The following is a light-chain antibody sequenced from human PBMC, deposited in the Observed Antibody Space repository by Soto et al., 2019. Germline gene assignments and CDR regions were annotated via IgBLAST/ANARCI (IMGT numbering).Light chain of an antibody. CDR2: DAS. Sequence: EIVLTQSPATLSLSPGERAALSCRASQSVSSYLAWYQQKPGQAPRLLIYDASKMATGIPARFSGSGSGTDFTLTISSLEPDDFAVYFCQQRSNWPSTFGGGTKVEI. CDR3: QQRSNWPST. CDR1: QSVSSY. V-gene: IGKV3-11*01. J-gene: IGKJ4*01.